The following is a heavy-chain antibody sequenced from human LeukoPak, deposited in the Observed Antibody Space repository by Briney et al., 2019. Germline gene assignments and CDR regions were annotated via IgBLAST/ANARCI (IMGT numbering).Heavy chain of an antibody. Sequence: GGSLRLSCVASGFSLSGYWMYWVRQAPGKGLMYISRNNGDGSTTNYADVVKGRFTMSRDNVKNTLYLQMNSLRVEDTAVYYCARDPRNVGLAPWGQGTLVTVPS. D-gene: IGHD2-15*01. J-gene: IGHJ5*02. CDR3: ARDPRNVGLAP. CDR2: NNGDGSTT. CDR1: GFSLSGYW. V-gene: IGHV3-74*01.